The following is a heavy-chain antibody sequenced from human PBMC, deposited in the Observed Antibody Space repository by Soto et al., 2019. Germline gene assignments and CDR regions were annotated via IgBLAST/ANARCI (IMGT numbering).Heavy chain of an antibody. D-gene: IGHD5-12*01. CDR3: ARGKWLRSSFDY. J-gene: IGHJ4*02. V-gene: IGHV4-34*01. Sequence: QVQLQQCGAGLLKPSATLSLTCAVYGGSFSGYYWSWIRQPPGKGLEWIGEINHSGSTNYNPSLKSRVTISVDTSKNQFSLKLSSVTAADTAVYYCARGKWLRSSFDYWGQGTLVTVSS. CDR1: GGSFSGYY. CDR2: INHSGST.